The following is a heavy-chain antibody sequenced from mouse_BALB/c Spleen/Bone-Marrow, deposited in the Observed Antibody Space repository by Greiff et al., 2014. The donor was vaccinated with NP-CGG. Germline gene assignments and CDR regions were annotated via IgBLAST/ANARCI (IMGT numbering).Heavy chain of an antibody. J-gene: IGHJ2*01. Sequence: VQLQQSGPELVKPGASVKISCKTSGYTFTEYTMHWVKQSLGKSLEWIGSINPNNGGTSYNQKFKGKATLTVDKSSSTAYMELRSLTSEDSAVYYCARGWLLRHYFDYWGHGTTLTVSS. D-gene: IGHD2-3*01. CDR3: ARGWLLRHYFDY. CDR2: INPNNGGT. V-gene: IGHV1-22*01. CDR1: GYTFTEYT.